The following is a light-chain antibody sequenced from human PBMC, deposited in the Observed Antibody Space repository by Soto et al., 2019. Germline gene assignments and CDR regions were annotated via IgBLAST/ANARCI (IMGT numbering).Light chain of an antibody. CDR1: QSVLYNSNNDSY. Sequence: DIVMTQTPDSLAVSLGERATINCKSSQSVLYNSNNDSYLTWYQQKPGQSPRVLIYWATTRESGVPDRFSGRGSRTDFTLTISNLQAEDVAVYYCQQYYSIPWTFGQGTKVEIK. CDR3: QQYYSIPWT. J-gene: IGKJ1*01. CDR2: WAT. V-gene: IGKV4-1*01.